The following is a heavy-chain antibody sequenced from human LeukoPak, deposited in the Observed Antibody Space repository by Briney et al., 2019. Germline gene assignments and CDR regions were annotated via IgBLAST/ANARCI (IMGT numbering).Heavy chain of an antibody. CDR2: ISYDGSNK. CDR3: AKDYCSGGSCYLAYYMDV. D-gene: IGHD2-15*01. CDR1: GFTFSTYT. Sequence: GGSLRLSCAASGFTFSTYTLHWVRQAPGKGLEWVAVISYDGSNKYYADSVKGRFTISRDNSKNTLYLQMNSLRAEDTAVYYCAKDYCSGGSCYLAYYMDVWGKGTTVTVSS. J-gene: IGHJ6*03. V-gene: IGHV3-30*04.